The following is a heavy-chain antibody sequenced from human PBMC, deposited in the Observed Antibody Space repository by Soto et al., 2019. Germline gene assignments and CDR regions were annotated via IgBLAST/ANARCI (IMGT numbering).Heavy chain of an antibody. Sequence: QVRLVQSGAEMKKPGASVKVSCRTSGYTFTGYHIHWVRQAPGQGLEWMGWINPHSGGTNYAQEFRGRVTMTRDTSISTAYMEVKSLRSDETAVYYCARGCSGGTCFLFDIWGQGTLGNVTS. CDR1: GYTFTGYH. CDR3: ARGCSGGTCFLFDI. J-gene: IGHJ5*02. D-gene: IGHD2-15*01. CDR2: INPHSGGT. V-gene: IGHV1-2*02.